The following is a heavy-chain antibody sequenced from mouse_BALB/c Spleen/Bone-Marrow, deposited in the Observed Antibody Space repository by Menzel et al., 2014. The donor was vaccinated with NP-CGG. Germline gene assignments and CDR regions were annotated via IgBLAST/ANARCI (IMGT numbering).Heavy chain of an antibody. J-gene: IGHJ3*01. D-gene: IGHD2-4*01. CDR3: ARGDDYDPFAY. Sequence: DLVKPGASVKLSCKASGYTFTSYWINWIKQRPGQGLEWIGRIAPGSGSTYYNEMFKGKATLTVDTSSSTAYIKISSLSSEDSAVYFCARGDDYDPFAYWGQGTLVTVSA. V-gene: IGHV1S41*01. CDR2: IAPGSGST. CDR1: GYTFTSYW.